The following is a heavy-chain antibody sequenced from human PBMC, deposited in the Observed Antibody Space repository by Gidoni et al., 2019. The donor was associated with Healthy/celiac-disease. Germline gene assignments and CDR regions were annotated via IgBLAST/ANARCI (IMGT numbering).Heavy chain of an antibody. CDR1: GFTFSDYY. Sequence: QAQLVESGGGLVKPGGSLGLSCAASGFTFSDYYMSWIRQAPGKGLEWVSYISSSSSYTNYADSVKGRFTISRDNAKNSLYLQMSSLRAEDTAVYYCARVAAAGTAFDIWGQGTMVTVSS. V-gene: IGHV3-11*06. J-gene: IGHJ3*02. CDR3: ARVAAAGTAFDI. D-gene: IGHD6-13*01. CDR2: ISSSSSYT.